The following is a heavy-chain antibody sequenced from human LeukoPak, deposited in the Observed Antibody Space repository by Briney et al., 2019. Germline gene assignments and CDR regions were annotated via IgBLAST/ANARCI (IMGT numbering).Heavy chain of an antibody. CDR2: IRYDGNNK. J-gene: IGHJ4*02. CDR3: ARGGYYNILTNFRSTISGFDY. D-gene: IGHD3-9*01. CDR1: GFTFSTYA. Sequence: GGSLRLSCAASGFTFSTYAMHWVRQAPGKGLEWVSFIRYDGNNKYYADSVKGRFTISRDNSKNTMYLQMNSLRTEDTAVYYCARGGYYNILTNFRSTISGFDYWGQGTLVTVSS. V-gene: IGHV3-30*02.